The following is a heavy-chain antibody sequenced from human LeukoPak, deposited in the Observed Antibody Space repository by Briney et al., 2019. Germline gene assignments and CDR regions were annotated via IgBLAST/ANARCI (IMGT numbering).Heavy chain of an antibody. CDR3: AKGTQYYYYGMDV. J-gene: IGHJ6*02. CDR2: ISWNSGSI. V-gene: IGHV3-9*01. Sequence: SLRLSCAASGFTFDDYAMHLVRQALGKGLEWVSGISWNSGSIGYADSVKGRFTISRDNAKNSLYLQMNSLRAEDTALYYCAKGTQYYYYGMDVWGQGTTVTVSS. CDR1: GFTFDDYA.